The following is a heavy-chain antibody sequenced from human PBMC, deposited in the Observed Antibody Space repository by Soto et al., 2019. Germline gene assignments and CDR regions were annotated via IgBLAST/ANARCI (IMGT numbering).Heavy chain of an antibody. D-gene: IGHD6-19*01. J-gene: IGHJ4*02. Sequence: EVQLLESGGGLIQTGGSLRLSCAASGFTFGNYDMSWVRQAPGEGLEWVSGIRGSGDTYYAASFQGRFIISRDNSENTVYLQMNSRGAEDTAVYYCATISWSGGRFGGYWGQGTLVNVSS. CDR3: ATISWSGGRFGGY. CDR2: IRGSGDT. V-gene: IGHV3-23*01. CDR1: GFTFGNYD.